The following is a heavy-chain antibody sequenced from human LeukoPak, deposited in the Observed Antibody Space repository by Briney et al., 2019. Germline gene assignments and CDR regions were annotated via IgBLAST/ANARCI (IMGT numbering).Heavy chain of an antibody. V-gene: IGHV1-18*01. Sequence: GASVKVSCKASGYTFTSYGISWVRQAPGQGLEWMGWISAYNGNTNYAQKLQGRVTMTTDTSTSTAYMELRSLRSDDTAVYYCARYAVTTGYYYYYMDVWGEGTTVTVSS. J-gene: IGHJ6*03. CDR1: GYTFTSYG. CDR3: ARYAVTTGYYYYYMDV. CDR2: ISAYNGNT. D-gene: IGHD4-17*01.